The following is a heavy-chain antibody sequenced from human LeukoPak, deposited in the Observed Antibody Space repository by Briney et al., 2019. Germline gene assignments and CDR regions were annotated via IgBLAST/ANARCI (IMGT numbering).Heavy chain of an antibody. J-gene: IGHJ3*02. CDR1: GGSIGSHY. CDR3: ARDYHPIINYYWFAFDI. Sequence: PSETLSLTCTVSGGSIGSHYWSWIRQPPGKGLEWIGSIYYSGSTYYNPSLKSRVTISVDTSKNQFSLKLSSVTAADTAVYYCARDYHPIINYYWFAFDIWGQGTMVTVSS. V-gene: IGHV4-39*07. D-gene: IGHD3-10*01. CDR2: IYYSGST.